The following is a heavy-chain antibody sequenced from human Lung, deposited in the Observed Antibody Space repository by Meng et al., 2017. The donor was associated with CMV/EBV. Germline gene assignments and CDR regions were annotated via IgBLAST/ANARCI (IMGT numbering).Heavy chain of an antibody. V-gene: IGHV5-51*01. CDR3: VRRLPFRGSGTHAAFDI. CDR1: GYSFTTYW. Sequence: GESLKISCKGAGYSFTTYWSGWVRQMPGKGLEWMGIIYPGDSDIRYSPSFHGQVTISADKTISTAYLQWSSRKASDSAMYYWVRRLPFRGSGTHAAFDIWGQGTMVTVSS. D-gene: IGHD3-10*01. J-gene: IGHJ3*02. CDR2: IYPGDSDI.